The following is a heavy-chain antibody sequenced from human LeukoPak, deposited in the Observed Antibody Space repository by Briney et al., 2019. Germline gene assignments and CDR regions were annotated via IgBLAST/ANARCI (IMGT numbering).Heavy chain of an antibody. D-gene: IGHD6-19*01. Sequence: GGSLRLSCAASGFTFITYAVHWVRQAPGKGLEWVAIISYDGINEYYADSVKGRFTISRDNSKNTLYLQMNSLRAEDTAVYYCVRDRGYSSGYYYYYYGMDVWGQGTTVTVSS. V-gene: IGHV3-30-3*01. J-gene: IGHJ6*02. CDR3: VRDRGYSSGYYYYYYGMDV. CDR2: ISYDGINE. CDR1: GFTFITYA.